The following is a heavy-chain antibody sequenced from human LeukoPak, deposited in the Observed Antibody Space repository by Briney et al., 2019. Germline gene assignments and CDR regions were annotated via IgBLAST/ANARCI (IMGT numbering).Heavy chain of an antibody. Sequence: GRSLRLSCAASGFTFNNDGMHWVRQAPGKGLEWVAVISYDGSNKYYADSVKGRFTISRDNSKNTLYLQMNSLRAEDTAVYYCARAYLGDYDSSGYYRSLVGYWGQGTPVTVSS. CDR1: GFTFNNDG. D-gene: IGHD3-22*01. J-gene: IGHJ4*02. CDR2: ISYDGSNK. V-gene: IGHV3-30*03. CDR3: ARAYLGDYDSSGYYRSLVGY.